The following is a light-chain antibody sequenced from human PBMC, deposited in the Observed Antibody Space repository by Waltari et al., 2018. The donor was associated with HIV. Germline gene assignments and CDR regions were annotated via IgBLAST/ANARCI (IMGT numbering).Light chain of an antibody. J-gene: IGLJ3*02. CDR2: YNN. CDR1: ISNIGKNT. Sequence: QPMLTQPPSASGIPGQRVTISCSGTISNIGKNTVNWYQKFPGTAPKLPIYYNNPRPSGVPGRFSGFKSGSSAFLAIRGLQSGDEADYYCGSWDDRLRGQGVFGGGTRLTVL. CDR3: GSWDDRLRGQGV. V-gene: IGLV1-44*01.